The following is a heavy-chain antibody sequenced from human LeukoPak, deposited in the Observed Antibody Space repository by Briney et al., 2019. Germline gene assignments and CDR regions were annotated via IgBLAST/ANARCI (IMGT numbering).Heavy chain of an antibody. CDR3: ARDPGVVDDSGY. D-gene: IGHD3-22*01. V-gene: IGHV1-69*13. Sequence: ASVKVSCKASGGTFSSYAISWVRQAPGQGLEWMGGIIPIFGTANYAQKFQGRVTITADESTSTAYMELSSLRSEDTAVYYCARDPGVVDDSGYWGQGTLVTVSS. CDR1: GGTFSSYA. CDR2: IIPIFGTA. J-gene: IGHJ4*02.